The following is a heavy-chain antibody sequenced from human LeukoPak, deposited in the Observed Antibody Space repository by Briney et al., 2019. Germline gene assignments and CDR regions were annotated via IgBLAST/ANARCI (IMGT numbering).Heavy chain of an antibody. J-gene: IGHJ6*03. CDR1: GGTFSSYA. Sequence: GGTFSSYAISWIRQPPGKGLEWTGEINHSGGTNYNPSLKSRVTISVDSSKTQCSRKLSSVTAADTAVYYGARHGSYYYYYMDVWGKGTTVTVSS. CDR2: INHSGGT. CDR3: ARHGSYYYYYMDV. V-gene: IGHV4-34*01.